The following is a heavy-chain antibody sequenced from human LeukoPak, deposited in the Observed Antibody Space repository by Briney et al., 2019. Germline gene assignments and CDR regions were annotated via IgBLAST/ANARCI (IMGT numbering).Heavy chain of an antibody. J-gene: IGHJ3*01. D-gene: IGHD1-7*01. CDR1: GVTFYDYA. CDR3: AKGLNFGAFDF. V-gene: IGHV3-9*01. Sequence: LRLSFGASGVTFYDYALHWGRAAPGKGLEWVSGISWNSDTIGYADSVKGRFTISRDNAKNSLYLQMNSLRVEDTALYYCAKGLNFGAFDFWGQGTMVTVSS. CDR2: ISWNSDTI.